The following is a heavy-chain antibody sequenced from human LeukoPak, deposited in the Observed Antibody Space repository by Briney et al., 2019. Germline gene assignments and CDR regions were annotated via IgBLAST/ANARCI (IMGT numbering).Heavy chain of an antibody. CDR2: INHSGST. D-gene: IGHD6-13*01. J-gene: IGHJ5*02. Sequence: SETLSLTCAVYGXSFSGYYWSWIRQPPGKGLEWIGEINHSGSTNYNPSLKSRVTISVDTPKNQFSLKLSSVTAADTAVYYCARGRMGSSSSHNWFDPWGQGTLVTVSS. CDR1: GXSFSGYY. V-gene: IGHV4-34*01. CDR3: ARGRMGSSSSHNWFDP.